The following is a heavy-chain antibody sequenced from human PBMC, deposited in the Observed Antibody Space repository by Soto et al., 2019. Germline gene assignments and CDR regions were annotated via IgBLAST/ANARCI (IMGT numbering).Heavy chain of an antibody. D-gene: IGHD2-8*01. Sequence: ASVKVSCKASGYTFTGYYMYWVRQAPGQGLEWMGWINPNTGGTNYAQKFQGRVTMTRETSISIAYMELSRLRSDDTAVYYCARDNGFTRDGRFDYWGQGTLVTVSS. CDR1: GYTFTGYY. CDR3: ARDNGFTRDGRFDY. J-gene: IGHJ4*02. CDR2: INPNTGGT. V-gene: IGHV1-2*02.